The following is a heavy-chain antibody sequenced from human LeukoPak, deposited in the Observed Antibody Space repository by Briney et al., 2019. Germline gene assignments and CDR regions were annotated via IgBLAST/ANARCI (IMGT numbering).Heavy chain of an antibody. CDR3: ARRAYYNYGLDV. V-gene: IGHV5-51*01. Sequence: GESLKISCEGSGYRFTTYWIGWVRQMPGKGLEWMGVIYPGDSDTTYSPSFQGQVTISADKSINTAYLQWSSLKASDTATYYCARRAYYNYGLDVWGQGTTVTVSS. CDR2: IYPGDSDT. CDR1: GYRFTTYW. J-gene: IGHJ6*02.